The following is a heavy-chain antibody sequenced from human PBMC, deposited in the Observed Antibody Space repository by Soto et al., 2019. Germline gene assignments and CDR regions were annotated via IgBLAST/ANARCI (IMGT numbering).Heavy chain of an antibody. V-gene: IGHV4-59*01. J-gene: IGHJ6*02. CDR1: GGSISSYY. Sequence: LSLTCTVSGGSISSYYWSWTRQPPGKGLEWIGYIYYSGSTNYNPSLKSRVTISVDTSKNQFSLKLSSVTAADTAVYYCARDSTIFGVVPYYGMDVWGQGTTVTVSS. CDR3: ARDSTIFGVVPYYGMDV. D-gene: IGHD3-3*01. CDR2: IYYSGST.